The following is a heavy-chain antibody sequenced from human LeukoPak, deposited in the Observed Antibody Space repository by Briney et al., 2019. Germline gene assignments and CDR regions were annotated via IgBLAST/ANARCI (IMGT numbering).Heavy chain of an antibody. CDR1: GFTFSSYA. CDR3: AKESGYFDWSRSHYFDY. CDR2: ISYDGSNK. Sequence: GGSLRLSCAASGFTFSSYAMHWVRQAPGKGLEWVAVISYDGSNKYYADSVKGRFTISRDNSKNTLYLQMNSLRAEDTAVYYCAKESGYFDWSRSHYFDYWGQGTLVSVSS. D-gene: IGHD3-9*01. J-gene: IGHJ4*02. V-gene: IGHV3-30*14.